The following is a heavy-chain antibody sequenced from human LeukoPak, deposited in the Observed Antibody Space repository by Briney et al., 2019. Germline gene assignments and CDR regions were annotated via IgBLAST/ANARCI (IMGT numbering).Heavy chain of an antibody. CDR3: ARCHPKQQLAYFDY. Sequence: ASVKVSCKASGVTFSDYTISWVRQAPGQGLEWMGGIIPIFGPIYYAQKLQGRVTITADESTTTAYMELSSLRSEDTAVYYCARCHPKQQLAYFDYWGQGSLVTVSS. J-gene: IGHJ4*02. V-gene: IGHV1-69*01. D-gene: IGHD6-13*01. CDR2: IIPIFGPI. CDR1: GVTFSDYT.